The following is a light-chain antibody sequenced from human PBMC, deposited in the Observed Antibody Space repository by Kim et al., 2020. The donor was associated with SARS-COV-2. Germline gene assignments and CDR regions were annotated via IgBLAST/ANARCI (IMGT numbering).Light chain of an antibody. J-gene: IGLJ2*01. CDR3: GPHGGKKV. V-gene: IGLV2-8*01. CDR1: SSDVGAHNY. Sequence: SPGQSVAISCTGTSSDVGAHNYVPWYQQLPGKAPKHIIYEVSKRPAGVPDRFSGSKSGNTAARTGSGLQAEEEADYYCGPHGGKKVFGGGTQLTVL. CDR2: EVS.